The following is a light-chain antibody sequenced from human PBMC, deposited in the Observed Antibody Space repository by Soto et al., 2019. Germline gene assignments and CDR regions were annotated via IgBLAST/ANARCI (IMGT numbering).Light chain of an antibody. CDR2: GAS. Sequence: DIVLTQSPGTLSLSPGERATLSCRASQSISSSYLAWYQQKPGQAPRLHIYGASNRATGIPDMFSGSGSETDFTLAINRREPEDFAVYYCQQYGSSSYTFGQGTQLDIK. CDR1: QSISSSY. CDR3: QQYGSSSYT. J-gene: IGKJ2*01. V-gene: IGKV3-20*01.